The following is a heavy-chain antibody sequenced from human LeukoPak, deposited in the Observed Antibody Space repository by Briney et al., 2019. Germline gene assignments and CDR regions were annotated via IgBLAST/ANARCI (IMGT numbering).Heavy chain of an antibody. V-gene: IGHV3-23*01. CDR2: VHGRT. J-gene: IGHJ4*02. CDR3: AKDQPGDGYNSI. Sequence: GGSLRLSCAASGFIFRNYGMSWVRQAPGKGLEWVSTVHGRTYYADSVKGRFTISRDDSRSTLYLQMDNLGAEDTAVYYCAKDQPGDGYNSIWGQGTLVTVSS. CDR1: GFIFRNYG. D-gene: IGHD5-24*01.